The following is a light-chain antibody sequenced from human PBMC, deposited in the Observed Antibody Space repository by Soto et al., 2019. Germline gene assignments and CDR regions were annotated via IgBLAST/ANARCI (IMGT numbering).Light chain of an antibody. Sequence: QSVLTQPASVSGSPGQSITISCTGTSSDIGGYNYVSWYQQHPGRGPRLLIYEVSNRPSGVSNRFSGSKSGNTASLTISGLQVEDEADYYCTSKTSSSTPYVFGTGTKLTVL. CDR3: TSKTSSSTPYV. CDR2: EVS. V-gene: IGLV2-14*01. J-gene: IGLJ1*01. CDR1: SSDIGGYNY.